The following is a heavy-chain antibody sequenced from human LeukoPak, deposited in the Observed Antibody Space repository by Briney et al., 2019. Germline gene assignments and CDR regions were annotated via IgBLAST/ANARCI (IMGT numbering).Heavy chain of an antibody. Sequence: SETLSLTCAVYGGSFSGYYWSWIRQAPGKGLEWIASISYSGRTYYNVSLKSRVTISLDTSKNQFSLKLSSVTAADTAIYYCARDSSNISWYYYWGQGTLVTVSS. CDR1: GGSFSGYY. D-gene: IGHD6-13*01. V-gene: IGHV4-34*01. CDR3: ARDSSNISWYYY. J-gene: IGHJ4*02. CDR2: ISYSGRT.